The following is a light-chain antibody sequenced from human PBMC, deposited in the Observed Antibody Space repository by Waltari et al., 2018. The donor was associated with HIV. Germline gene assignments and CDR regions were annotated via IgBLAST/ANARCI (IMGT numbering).Light chain of an antibody. V-gene: IGLV6-57*01. CDR1: SGSVASNH. Sequence: NFMLTQPHSVSESPGKTVTISCTRSSGSVASNHVQWYQQRPGRPPTPVIYEDNQRPSGVPDRFSGSIDSSSNSASLTISGLKTEDEADYYCQSYDSRNHVVFGGGTKLTVL. CDR2: EDN. CDR3: QSYDSRNHVV. J-gene: IGLJ2*01.